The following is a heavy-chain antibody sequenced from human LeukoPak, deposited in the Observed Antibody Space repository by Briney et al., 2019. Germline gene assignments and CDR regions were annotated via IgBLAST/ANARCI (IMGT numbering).Heavy chain of an antibody. CDR2: IYTSGST. V-gene: IGHV4-4*07. CDR3: ARSPLGYSYGYYFDY. Sequence: SETLSLTCTVSGGSISSYYWSWIRQPAGKGLEWIGRIYTSGSTNYNPSLKSRVTMSVDTSKNQFSLKLSSVTAADTAVYYCARSPLGYSYGYYFDYWGQGTLVTVSS. J-gene: IGHJ4*02. D-gene: IGHD5-18*01. CDR1: GGSISSYY.